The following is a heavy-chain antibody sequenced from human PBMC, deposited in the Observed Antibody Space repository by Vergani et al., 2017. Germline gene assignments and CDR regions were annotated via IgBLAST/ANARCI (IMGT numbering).Heavy chain of an antibody. CDR1: GGSISSSNW. CDR3: ARDLVAGTIVYYYYGMDV. CDR2: IYHSGST. V-gene: IGHV4-4*02. Sequence: QVQLQESGPGLVKPSETLSLTCAVSGGSISSSNWWSWVRQPPGKGLEWIGEIYHSGSTNYNPSLKSRVTISVDKSKNQFSLKLSSVTAADTAVYYCARDLVAGTIVYYYYGMDVWGQGTTVTVSS. J-gene: IGHJ6*02. D-gene: IGHD6-19*01.